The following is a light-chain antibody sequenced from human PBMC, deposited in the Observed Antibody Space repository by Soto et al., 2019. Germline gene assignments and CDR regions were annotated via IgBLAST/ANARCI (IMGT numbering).Light chain of an antibody. CDR2: YDD. CDR3: AAWHDSQNSVV. J-gene: IGLJ2*01. CDR1: NSNIGNNA. V-gene: IGLV1-36*01. Sequence: QSLLTQPPSVSEAPRQWFTISCSGSNSNIGNNAVNWYQQLPGKAPKLLIYYDDVLPSGVSDRFSGSRSGTSASLAISGLQSEDEANYYCAAWHDSQNSVVFGGGTNLTVL.